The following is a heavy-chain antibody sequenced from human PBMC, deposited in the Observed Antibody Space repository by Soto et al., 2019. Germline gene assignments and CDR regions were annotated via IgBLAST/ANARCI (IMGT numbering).Heavy chain of an antibody. CDR2: INSDGSST. CDR1: GFTFSSYW. J-gene: IGHJ4*02. CDR3: VRTSLVVAAATREDY. Sequence: EVQLVESGGGLVQPRGSLRLSCAASGFTFSSYWMHWVRQAPGKGLVWVSRINSDGSSTSYEDSVKGRFTISRDNAKNTLYLQMNSLRAEDTAVYYCVRTSLVVAAATREDYWGQGTLVTVSS. V-gene: IGHV3-74*01. D-gene: IGHD2-15*01.